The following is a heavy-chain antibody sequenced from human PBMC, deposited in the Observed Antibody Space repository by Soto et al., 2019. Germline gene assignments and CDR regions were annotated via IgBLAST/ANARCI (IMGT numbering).Heavy chain of an antibody. D-gene: IGHD3-3*01. CDR1: GGSFSGYY. CDR3: ARVTGLRFLELGYYGMDV. J-gene: IGHJ6*02. V-gene: IGHV4-34*01. Sequence: SETLSLTCAVYGGSFSGYYWSWIRQPPGKGLEWIGEINHSGSTNYNPSLKSRVTISVDTSKNQFSLKLSSVTAADTAVYYCARVTGLRFLELGYYGMDVWGQGTTVTISS. CDR2: INHSGST.